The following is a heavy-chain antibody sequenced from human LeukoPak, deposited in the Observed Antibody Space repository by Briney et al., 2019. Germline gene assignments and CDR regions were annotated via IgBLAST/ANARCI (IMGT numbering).Heavy chain of an antibody. CDR2: IHTSGRT. CDR1: GGSISGYY. J-gene: IGHJ4*02. CDR3: ARAPEFSSGWLLDY. V-gene: IGHV4-4*07. Sequence: PSQTLSLTCTVSGGSISGYYWSWIRQPAEKGLEWIGRIHTSGRTNYNPSLKSRVTMSVDTSKNQFSLKLSSVTAADTAVYYCARAPEFSSGWLLDYWGQGTLVTVFS. D-gene: IGHD3-22*01.